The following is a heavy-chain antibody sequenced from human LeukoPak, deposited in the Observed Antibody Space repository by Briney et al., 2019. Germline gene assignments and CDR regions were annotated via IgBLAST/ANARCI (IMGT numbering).Heavy chain of an antibody. CDR3: AKGDSGRVAHFDY. D-gene: IGHD5-12*01. Sequence: GGSLRLSCAASGFTFSSYGMHWVRQAPGKGLDWVAFIRYDGSNKYYADSVKGRFTISRDNSKNTLYLQMNSLRAEDTAVYYCAKGDSGRVAHFDYWGQGTLVTVSS. CDR2: IRYDGSNK. CDR1: GFTFSSYG. J-gene: IGHJ4*02. V-gene: IGHV3-30*02.